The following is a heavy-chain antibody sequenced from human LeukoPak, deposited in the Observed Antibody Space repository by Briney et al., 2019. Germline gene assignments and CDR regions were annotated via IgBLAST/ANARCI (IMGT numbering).Heavy chain of an antibody. D-gene: IGHD6-6*01. J-gene: IGHJ4*02. CDR2: LYSGGTT. Sequence: PGGSLRLSCAASGFTVSSNYMSWVRQAPGKGLEWVSILYSGGTTYYADSVKGRFTISRDNSKNTLYLQMNSLRAEDTAVYYCARDRSAVYLDYWGQGTLVTVSS. V-gene: IGHV3-53*01. CDR1: GFTVSSNY. CDR3: ARDRSAVYLDY.